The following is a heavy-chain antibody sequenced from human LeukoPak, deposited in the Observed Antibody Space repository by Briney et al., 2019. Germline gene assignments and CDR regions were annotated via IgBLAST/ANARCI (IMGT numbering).Heavy chain of an antibody. CDR1: GSPFSTHS. D-gene: IGHD5-18*01. V-gene: IGHV3-21*01. J-gene: IGHJ4*02. CDR2: ISAGGDFV. CDR3: ARVGIGGYSYGYFDY. Sequence: GGSLRLSCAASGSPFSTHSLNWVRQAPGKGLEWVSSISAGGDFVYYGDSVKGRFTMSRDNAKNSLHLQMNSLRAEDTAVYYCARVGIGGYSYGYFDYWGQGTLVTVSS.